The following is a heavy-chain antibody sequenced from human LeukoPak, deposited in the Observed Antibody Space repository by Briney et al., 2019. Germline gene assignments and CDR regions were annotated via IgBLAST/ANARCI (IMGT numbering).Heavy chain of an antibody. CDR3: ARKAGSMRWFAT. Sequence: SETLSLTCAVYGGSFSGYYWSWIRQPPGKGLEWIGEINHSGSTNYNPSLKSRVTISVDTPKNQFPLKLSSVTAADTAVYYCARKAGSMRWFATWGQGTLVTVSS. V-gene: IGHV4-34*01. D-gene: IGHD2-15*01. CDR2: INHSGST. J-gene: IGHJ4*02. CDR1: GGSFSGYY.